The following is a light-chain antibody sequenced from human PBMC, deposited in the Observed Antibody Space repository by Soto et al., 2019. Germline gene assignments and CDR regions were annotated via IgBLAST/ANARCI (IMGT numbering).Light chain of an antibody. V-gene: IGKV3-15*01. Sequence: EIVMTQSPATLSVSPGERATLSCRASQSVSSNLAWYQQKPGQAPRLLIYGASTRATGIPARVSGSGSGTEFTRTISSLQSEDFAVYDCQQYNNWPSFGQGTKLEIK. J-gene: IGKJ2*01. CDR2: GAS. CDR1: QSVSSN. CDR3: QQYNNWPS.